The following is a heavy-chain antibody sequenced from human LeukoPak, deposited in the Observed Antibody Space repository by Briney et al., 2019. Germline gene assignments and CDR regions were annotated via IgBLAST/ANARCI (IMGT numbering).Heavy chain of an antibody. D-gene: IGHD3-22*01. CDR3: TTDQYYDSSGYYFPFDY. CDR2: IKSKTDGGTT. J-gene: IGHJ4*02. V-gene: IGHV3-15*01. Sequence: GGSLRLSCAASGFTFSNAWMSWVRQAPGKGLEWVGRIKSKTDGGTTDYAAPVKGRFTISRDDSKNTLYLQMNSLKTEDTAVYYCTTDQYYDSSGYYFPFDYWGQGTLVTVSS. CDR1: GFTFSNAW.